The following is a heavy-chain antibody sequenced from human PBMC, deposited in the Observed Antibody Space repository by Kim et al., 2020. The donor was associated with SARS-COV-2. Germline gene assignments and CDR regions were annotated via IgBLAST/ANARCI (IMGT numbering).Heavy chain of an antibody. Sequence: GGSLRLSCAASGFTFSSYAMSWVRLAPGKGLEWVSAISGSGGSTYYADSVKGRFTISRDNSKNTLYLQMNSLRAEDTAVYYCAKDLGRTFSRSKGPYDSSGYFDYWGQGTLVTVSS. V-gene: IGHV3-23*01. CDR2: ISGSGGST. J-gene: IGHJ4*02. CDR1: GFTFSSYA. D-gene: IGHD3-22*01. CDR3: AKDLGRTFSRSKGPYDSSGYFDY.